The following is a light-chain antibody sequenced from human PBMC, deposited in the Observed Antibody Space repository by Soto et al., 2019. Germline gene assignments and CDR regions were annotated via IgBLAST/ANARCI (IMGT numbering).Light chain of an antibody. CDR3: SSYTSSSTLV. Sequence: QSVLAQPASVSGSPGQSITISCTGTRNDVGNYDYVSWYQQHPGKAPKVVIYGVSYRPSGVSNRFAGSKSGNTASLTISGLRAEEEAEYYCSSYTSSSTLVFGGGTKVTVL. V-gene: IGLV2-14*01. J-gene: IGLJ2*01. CDR1: RNDVGNYDY. CDR2: GVS.